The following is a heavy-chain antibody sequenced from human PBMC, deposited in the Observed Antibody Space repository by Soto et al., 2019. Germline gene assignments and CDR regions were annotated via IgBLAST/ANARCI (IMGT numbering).Heavy chain of an antibody. Sequence: HEHLVQSGAEVKRPGASLMVSCKASGYSFTGYYIHWVRQAPGQGLEWMGWINPDSGATNYAQNFQGRVTLTSDTSISTASMDLTSLTSDDMAVYYCARGDYGTGGYPFPYFDYWGQGTLVIVSS. CDR2: INPDSGAT. CDR3: ARGDYGTGGYPFPYFDY. V-gene: IGHV1-2*02. CDR1: GYSFTGYY. D-gene: IGHD2-8*02. J-gene: IGHJ4*02.